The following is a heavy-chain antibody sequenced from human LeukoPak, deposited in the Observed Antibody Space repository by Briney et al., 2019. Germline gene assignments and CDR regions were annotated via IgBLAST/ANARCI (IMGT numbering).Heavy chain of an antibody. D-gene: IGHD3-10*01. V-gene: IGHV3-7*01. Sequence: SGGSLRLSCAASGFTFITYWISCVPQAPGRGVGCVANIKQDGRGKYYVDSVKGRFNISRDNDKHSLFLQMKSLRADDTAVYYCARDPKARPYGSGSFDFWGQGTLITVSS. CDR1: GFTFITYW. CDR2: IKQDGRGK. J-gene: IGHJ4*02. CDR3: ARDPKARPYGSGSFDF.